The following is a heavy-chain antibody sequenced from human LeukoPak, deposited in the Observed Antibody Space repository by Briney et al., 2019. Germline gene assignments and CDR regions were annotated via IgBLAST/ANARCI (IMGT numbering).Heavy chain of an antibody. D-gene: IGHD6-6*01. V-gene: IGHV5-51*01. J-gene: IGHJ4*02. CDR3: ARQHPSSSSLGPY. CDR2: IYPGDSDT. Sequence: PGESLKISCKASGYSFTNYWIGWVRQMPGKGLEWMGIIYPGDSDTRYSPSFQGQVTISADKSISTAYLQWSSLKTSDSAIYYCARQHPSSSSLGPYWGQGTLVTVSS. CDR1: GYSFTNYW.